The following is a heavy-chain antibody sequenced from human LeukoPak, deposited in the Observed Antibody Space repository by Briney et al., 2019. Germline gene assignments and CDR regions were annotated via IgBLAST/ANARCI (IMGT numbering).Heavy chain of an antibody. V-gene: IGHV5-51*01. D-gene: IGHD3-3*01. Sequence: GESLKISFKGSGYSFTSYWIGWVRQMPGKGLEWMGIIYPGDSDTRYSPSFQGQVTISTDKSISTAYLQWSSLKASDTAMYYCARLQTGYDFWSGYYSYYYYGMDVWGQGTTVTVSS. CDR1: GYSFTSYW. CDR2: IYPGDSDT. CDR3: ARLQTGYDFWSGYYSYYYYGMDV. J-gene: IGHJ6*02.